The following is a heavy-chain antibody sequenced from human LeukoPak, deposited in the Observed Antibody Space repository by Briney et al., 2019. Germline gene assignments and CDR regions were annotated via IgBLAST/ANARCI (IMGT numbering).Heavy chain of an antibody. CDR3: ARSNTAMVFFDY. CDR2: ISGSGGST. D-gene: IGHD5-18*01. CDR1: GFTFSSYA. V-gene: IGHV3-23*01. J-gene: IGHJ4*02. Sequence: GGSLRLSCAASGFTFSSYAMSWVRQAPGKGLEWGSAISGSGGSTYYADSVKGRFTISRDNSKNTLYLQMNSLRAEDTAVYYCARSNTAMVFFDYWGQGTLVTVSS.